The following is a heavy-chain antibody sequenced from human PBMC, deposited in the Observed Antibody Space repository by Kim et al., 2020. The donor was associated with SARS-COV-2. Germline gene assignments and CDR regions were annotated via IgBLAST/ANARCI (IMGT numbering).Heavy chain of an antibody. V-gene: IGHV4-39*01. D-gene: IGHD6-19*01. CDR2: IYYSGST. Sequence: SETLSLTCTVSGGSISSSSYYWGWIRQPPGKGLEWIGSIYYSGSTYYNPSLKSRVTISVDTSKNQFSLKLSSVTAADTAVYYCARMYSSGWYVWAGGFDYWGQGTLVTVSS. J-gene: IGHJ4*02. CDR3: ARMYSSGWYVWAGGFDY. CDR1: GGSISSSSYY.